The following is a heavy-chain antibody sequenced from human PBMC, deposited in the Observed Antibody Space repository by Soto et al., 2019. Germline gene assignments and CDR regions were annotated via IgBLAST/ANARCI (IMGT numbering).Heavy chain of an antibody. CDR2: IYHSGST. D-gene: IGHD1-7*01. CDR1: GGSISSGGYS. CDR3: ARGRHNWNYVNWFAP. Sequence: PSETLSLTCAVSGGSISSGGYSWSWIRQPPGKGLEWIGYIYHSGSTYYNPSLKSRVTISVDRSKNPFSLKLSSVTAADTAVYYCARGRHNWNYVNWFAPWGQGTLVTVSS. J-gene: IGHJ5*02. V-gene: IGHV4-30-2*01.